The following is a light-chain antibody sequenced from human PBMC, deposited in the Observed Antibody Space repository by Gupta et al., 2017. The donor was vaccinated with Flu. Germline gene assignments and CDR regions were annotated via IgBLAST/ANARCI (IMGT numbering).Light chain of an antibody. CDR1: QSVSTNY. CDR2: GAS. V-gene: IGKV3-20*01. J-gene: IGKJ2*03. CDR3: QYYGSSPPYS. Sequence: EIVLTQSPGTLSLSPGERATLSCRVSQSVSTNYLAWYQQQVGQAPRLLIYGASSRATGIPDRFSGSGSGTDFTLTISRLEPEDFAVYYCQYYGSSPPYSFGQGTKLDIK.